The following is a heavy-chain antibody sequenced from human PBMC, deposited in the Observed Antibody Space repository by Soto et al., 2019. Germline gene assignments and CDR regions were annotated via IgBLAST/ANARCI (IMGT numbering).Heavy chain of an antibody. CDR3: ARDQDYCSSTSCYTNWFDP. CDR2: INPNSGGT. Sequence: GASVKVSCKASGYTFTGYYMHWVRQAPGQGLEWMGWINPNSGGTNYAQKFQGRVTMTRDTSISTAYMELSRLRSDDTAVYYCARDQDYCSSTSCYTNWFDPWGQGTLVTVSS. V-gene: IGHV1-2*02. CDR1: GYTFTGYY. D-gene: IGHD2-2*02. J-gene: IGHJ5*02.